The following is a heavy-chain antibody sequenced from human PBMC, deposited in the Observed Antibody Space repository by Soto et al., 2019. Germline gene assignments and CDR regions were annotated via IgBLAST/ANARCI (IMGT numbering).Heavy chain of an antibody. CDR3: ARSVEGHFDY. J-gene: IGHJ4*02. Sequence: GGSLRLSCAASGFRFSIYSMNWIRQAPGKGLEWSAYITSDTKTIKYSDSVKGRFTISRDNAGNTVYLQMNSLRDEDTAVYYCARSVEGHFDYWGQGTVVTVSS. V-gene: IGHV3-48*02. D-gene: IGHD1-1*01. CDR1: GFRFSIYS. CDR2: ITSDTKTI.